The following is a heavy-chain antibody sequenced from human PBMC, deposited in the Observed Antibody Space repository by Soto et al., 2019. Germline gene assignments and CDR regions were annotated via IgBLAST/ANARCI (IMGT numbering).Heavy chain of an antibody. V-gene: IGHV1-18*01. Sequence: QGQLVQSGVEVKKPGASVKVSCKASGYTFSRYGISWVRQAPGQGLEWMGWISGYTGDTNYAQKFQGRVTMSIDTSTNTVYMELKTLTADDTAVYYCAKNGQPPYYSYGMDVWGQGTTVSVSS. CDR1: GYTFSRYG. J-gene: IGHJ6*02. CDR3: AKNGQPPYYSYGMDV. D-gene: IGHD2-8*01. CDR2: ISGYTGDT.